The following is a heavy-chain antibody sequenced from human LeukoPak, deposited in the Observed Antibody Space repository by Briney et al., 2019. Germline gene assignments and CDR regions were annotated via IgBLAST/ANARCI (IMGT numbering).Heavy chain of an antibody. CDR2: ISGSGGST. CDR3: AKDFGYYGYFDY. CDR1: GFTFSSYA. D-gene: IGHD3-10*01. Sequence: GGSLRFSCAASGFTFSSYAMSWVRQAPGKGLEWVSAISGSGGSTYHADSVKGRFTISRDNSKNTLYLQMNSLRAEDTAVYYCAKDFGYYGYFDYWGQGTLVTVSS. J-gene: IGHJ4*02. V-gene: IGHV3-23*01.